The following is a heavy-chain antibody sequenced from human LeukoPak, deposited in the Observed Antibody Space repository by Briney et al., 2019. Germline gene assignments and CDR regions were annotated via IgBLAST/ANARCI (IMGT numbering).Heavy chain of an antibody. CDR1: GCSISSGSYY. CDR3: ARLTGYSSESWFDP. D-gene: IGHD3-9*01. V-gene: IGHV4-61*02. CDR2: IYSSGST. Sequence: SETLSLTCTVSGCSISSGSYYWNWIRQPAGKGLEWIGRIYSSGSTNYNPSLKSRDTLSVDTYKNQFSLKLSSVTAADTAVYYCARLTGYSSESWFDPWGQGTLVTVSS. J-gene: IGHJ5*02.